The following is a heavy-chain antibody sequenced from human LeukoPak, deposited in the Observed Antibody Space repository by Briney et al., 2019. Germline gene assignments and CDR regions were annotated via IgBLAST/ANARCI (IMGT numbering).Heavy chain of an antibody. J-gene: IGHJ4*02. D-gene: IGHD6-19*01. Sequence: SLRLSRAASGFTFDNYAMHWVRQAPGRGLEWVSGISWNSGSIGYADSVKGRFTISRDNAKNSLYLQMNSLRAEDTAVYYCARLQGGSGWYYFDYWGQGSLVTVSS. CDR3: ARLQGGSGWYYFDY. CDR2: ISWNSGSI. CDR1: GFTFDNYA. V-gene: IGHV3-9*01.